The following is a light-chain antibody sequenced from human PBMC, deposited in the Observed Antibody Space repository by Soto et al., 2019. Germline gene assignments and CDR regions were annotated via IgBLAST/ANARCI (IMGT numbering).Light chain of an antibody. Sequence: PGERATLSCRASQSVSSYLAWYQQKPGQAPRLLIYDASNRATGIPARFSGSGSGTDFTLTISSLEPEDFAVYYCQQRSNWPRFTFGPGTKVDIK. CDR3: QQRSNWPRFT. V-gene: IGKV3-11*01. CDR2: DAS. CDR1: QSVSSY. J-gene: IGKJ3*01.